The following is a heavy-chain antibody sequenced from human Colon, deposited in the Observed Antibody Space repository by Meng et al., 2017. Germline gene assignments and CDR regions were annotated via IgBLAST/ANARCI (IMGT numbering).Heavy chain of an antibody. V-gene: IGHV4-4*02. J-gene: IGHJ4*02. CDR3: ARDFHSTMTVFDS. D-gene: IGHD3-22*01. CDR2: IFHAGNT. CDR1: GGSITKDNG. Sequence: GPGLVKPWGHLSLPCAAAGGSITKDNGWSWVRQPPGKGLEWIGEIFHAGNTNYNPSLKSRVTMSLDKSKNQFSLTLTSVTAADTAVYYCARDFHSTMTVFDSWGQGTLVTVSS.